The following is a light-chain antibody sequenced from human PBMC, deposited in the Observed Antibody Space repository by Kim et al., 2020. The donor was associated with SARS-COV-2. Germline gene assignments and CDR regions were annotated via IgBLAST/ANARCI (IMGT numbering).Light chain of an antibody. V-gene: IGLV2-14*03. Sequence: QSALTQPASVSGSPGQSITISCTGTSSDVGGYNYVSWYQQHPGKAPKLMIYDVSKRPSGVSNRFSGSKSGNTASLTISGLQAEDEADYYCCSYTSCSTLVFGTGTKVTVL. CDR2: DVS. J-gene: IGLJ1*01. CDR3: CSYTSCSTLV. CDR1: SSDVGGYNY.